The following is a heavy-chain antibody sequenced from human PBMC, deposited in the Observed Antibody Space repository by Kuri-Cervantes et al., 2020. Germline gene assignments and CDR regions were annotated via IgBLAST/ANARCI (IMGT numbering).Heavy chain of an antibody. CDR1: GFTFSSYW. J-gene: IGHJ4*02. Sequence: GGSLRLSCVASGFTFSSYWMNWVRQAPGKGLEWVSAISGSGGSTYYADSVKGRFTISRDNSKNTLYLQMNSLRAEDTAVYYCAKDRAAAGTYLDYWGQGTLVTVSS. V-gene: IGHV3-23*01. CDR3: AKDRAAAGTYLDY. CDR2: ISGSGGST. D-gene: IGHD6-13*01.